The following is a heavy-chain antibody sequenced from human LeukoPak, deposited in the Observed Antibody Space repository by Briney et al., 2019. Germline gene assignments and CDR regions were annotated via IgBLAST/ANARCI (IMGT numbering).Heavy chain of an antibody. CDR2: ISGGGGST. CDR1: GFTFSTYA. CDR3: AKGQKLDFDY. J-gene: IGHJ4*02. D-gene: IGHD1-1*01. Sequence: GGSLRLSCAASGFTFSTYAMSWVRQAPGKGLEWVSAISGGGGSTYYADSVKGRFTISRDNSKNTLYLQMNSLRAEDTAVYYCAKGQKLDFDYWGQGTLVTVSS. V-gene: IGHV3-23*01.